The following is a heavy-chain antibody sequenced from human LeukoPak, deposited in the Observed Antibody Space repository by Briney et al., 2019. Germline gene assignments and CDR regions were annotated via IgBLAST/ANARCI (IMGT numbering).Heavy chain of an antibody. V-gene: IGHV1-69*05. J-gene: IGHJ6*03. D-gene: IGHD5-12*01. CDR3: ARDLSGYDSYYYYMDV. Sequence: GASVKVSCKASGGTFSSYAIRWVRQAPGQGLEWMGGIIPIFGTANYAQKFQGRVTITTDESTSTAYMELSSLRSEDTAVYYCARDLSGYDSYYYYMDVWGKGTTVTVSS. CDR2: IIPIFGTA. CDR1: GGTFSSYA.